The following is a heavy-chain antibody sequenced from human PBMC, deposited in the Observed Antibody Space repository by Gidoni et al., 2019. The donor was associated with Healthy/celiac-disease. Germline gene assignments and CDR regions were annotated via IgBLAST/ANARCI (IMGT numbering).Heavy chain of an antibody. D-gene: IGHD6-13*01. CDR1: GGSFSGYY. J-gene: IGHJ4*02. Sequence: QVQLQQWGAGLLQPSETLSLTCAVYGGSFSGYYWSWIRQPPGKGLEWIGEINHSGSTNYNPSLKSRGTISVDTSKNQFSRKLSSVTAADTAVYYCARGLGGSGSSWYEYYFDYWGQGTLVTVSS. V-gene: IGHV4-34*01. CDR3: ARGLGGSGSSWYEYYFDY. CDR2: INHSGST.